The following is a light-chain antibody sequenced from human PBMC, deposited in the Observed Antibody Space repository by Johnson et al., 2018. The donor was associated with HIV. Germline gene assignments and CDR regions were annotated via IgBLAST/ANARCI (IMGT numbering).Light chain of an antibody. CDR2: DNN. Sequence: QSVLTQPPSVSAAPGQKVTISCSGSSSNIGNNYVSWYQQFTGTAPKLVIHDNNKRPSGIPDRFSGSKSGTSATLGITGLLPGDEADYYCGTWDSSLSAGGANYVFGTGTKVTVL. V-gene: IGLV1-51*01. CDR1: SSNIGNNY. J-gene: IGLJ1*01. CDR3: GTWDSSLSAGGANYV.